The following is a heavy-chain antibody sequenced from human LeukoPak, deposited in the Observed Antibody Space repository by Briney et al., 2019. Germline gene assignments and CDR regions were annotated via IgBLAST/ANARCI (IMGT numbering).Heavy chain of an antibody. Sequence: GGSLRLSCAASGFTFSSYSMNWVRQAPGKGLEWVSSISSSSSYIYYADSVKGRFTISRDNAKNSLYLQMNSLRAEDTAVYYCARRRYCGSTSCSTESWGQGTLVTVSS. CDR3: ARRRYCGSTSCSTES. D-gene: IGHD2-2*01. CDR1: GFTFSSYS. V-gene: IGHV3-21*01. CDR2: ISSSSSYI. J-gene: IGHJ4*02.